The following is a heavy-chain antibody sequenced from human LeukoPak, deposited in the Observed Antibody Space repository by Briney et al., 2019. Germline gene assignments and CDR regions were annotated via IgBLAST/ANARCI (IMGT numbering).Heavy chain of an antibody. CDR1: GYTFTSYG. CDR3: SRSGSYYSHFDS. V-gene: IGHV1-18*01. D-gene: IGHD1-26*01. CDR2: ISAYNGNT. Sequence: ASVKVSCKASGYTFTSYGISWVRQAPGQGLEWMGWISAYNGNTNYAQKLQGRVTMTTDTSTSTAYMELRSLRSDDTAVYYCSRSGSYYSHFDSWGQGKLVTVSS. J-gene: IGHJ4*02.